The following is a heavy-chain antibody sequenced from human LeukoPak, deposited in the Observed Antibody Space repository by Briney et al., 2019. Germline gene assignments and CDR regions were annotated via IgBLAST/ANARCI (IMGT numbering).Heavy chain of an antibody. V-gene: IGHV4-4*02. J-gene: IGHJ4*02. CDR2: IYHSGST. CDR1: GGSISSSSW. D-gene: IGHD4-23*01. CDR3: ARAYDYGGNPGY. Sequence: KTSGTLSLTCAVSGGSISSSSWWSWVRQPPGKGLEWIGEIYHSGSTYYNPSLKSRVTISVDRSKNQFSLKLSSVTAADTAVYYCARAYDYGGNPGYWGQGTLVTVSS.